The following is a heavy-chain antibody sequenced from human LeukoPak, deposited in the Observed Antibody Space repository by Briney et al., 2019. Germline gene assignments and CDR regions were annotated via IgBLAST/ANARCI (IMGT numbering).Heavy chain of an antibody. CDR1: GFTFSSYW. V-gene: IGHV3-74*01. CDR3: ARERSGLRDAFDI. Sequence: GGSLRLSCAASGFTFSSYWMYWVRQAPGKGPVWVARINTDGGSLNYADSVKGRFTISRDNAKNTLYLQMNSLRAEDTAAYYCARERSGLRDAFDIWGQGTMVTVSS. CDR2: INTDGGSL. J-gene: IGHJ3*02. D-gene: IGHD3-3*01.